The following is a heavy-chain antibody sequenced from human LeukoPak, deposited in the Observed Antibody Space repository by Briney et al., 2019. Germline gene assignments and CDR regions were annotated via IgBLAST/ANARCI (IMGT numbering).Heavy chain of an antibody. V-gene: IGHV3-23*01. J-gene: IGHJ4*02. Sequence: GGSLRLSCAASVFTFSTYAMTWVRQAPGQGLEWVSAITGSGGNTDYADSVKGRFTISRDNSKNTLYLQMNSLRAEDTAVYYCAKQGYNTGWVDYWGQGTLVTVSS. D-gene: IGHD6-19*01. CDR3: AKQGYNTGWVDY. CDR2: ITGSGGNT. CDR1: VFTFSTYA.